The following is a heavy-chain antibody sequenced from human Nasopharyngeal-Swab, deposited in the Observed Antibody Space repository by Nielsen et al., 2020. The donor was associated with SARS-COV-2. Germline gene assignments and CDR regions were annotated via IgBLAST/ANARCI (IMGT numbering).Heavy chain of an antibody. CDR3: TTEPGVGLD. Sequence: GGSLRLSCAPSGFTFSSYEMNWVRQAPGKGLEWISYISDTGRIIYYADSVKGRFTVSRDDAQNSLYLQMNSLSAEDTGLYYFTTEPGVGLDWGQGTQVTVSS. CDR1: GFTFSSYE. J-gene: IGHJ4*02. D-gene: IGHD1-14*01. V-gene: IGHV3-48*03. CDR2: ISDTGRII.